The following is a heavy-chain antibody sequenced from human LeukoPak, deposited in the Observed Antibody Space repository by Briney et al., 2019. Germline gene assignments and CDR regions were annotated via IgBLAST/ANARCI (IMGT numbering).Heavy chain of an antibody. V-gene: IGHV3-30*09. J-gene: IGHJ3*02. CDR2: ISDDGNSK. CDR1: GFTFSNHA. CDR3: VTVDDLDASGI. D-gene: IGHD4-23*01. Sequence: GGSLRLSCVTSGFTFSNHAMHWVRQAPGKGLEWVAVISDDGNSKYYADSVKGRFAISRDNSKNTLYFQINSLRPEDTALYFCVTVDDLDASGIWGQGTLVTVSS.